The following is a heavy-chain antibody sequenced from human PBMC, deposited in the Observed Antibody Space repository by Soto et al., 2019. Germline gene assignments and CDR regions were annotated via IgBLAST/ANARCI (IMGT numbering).Heavy chain of an antibody. J-gene: IGHJ5*02. Sequence: SETLSLTCTVSGASISGFYWSWIRKSAGKGLEWIGRIYATGTTDYSPSLKSRVMMSVDTSKKQFSLKLRSVTAADTAVYYCVRDGTKTLRDWFDPWGQGISVTVSS. CDR1: GASISGFY. D-gene: IGHD1-1*01. CDR3: VRDGTKTLRDWFDP. CDR2: IYATGTT. V-gene: IGHV4-4*07.